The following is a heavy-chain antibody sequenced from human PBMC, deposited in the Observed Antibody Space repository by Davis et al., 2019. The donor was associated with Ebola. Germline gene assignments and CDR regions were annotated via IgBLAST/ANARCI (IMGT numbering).Heavy chain of an antibody. V-gene: IGHV3-33*01. D-gene: IGHD2-15*01. CDR3: ARDLLQDIVVVVAAGAYGMDV. Sequence: PGGSLRLSCAASGFTFSSYGMHWVRQAPGKGLEWVAVIWYDGSNKYYADSVKGRFTISRDNSKNTLYLQMNSLRAEDTAVYYCARDLLQDIVVVVAAGAYGMDVWGQGTTVTVSS. CDR1: GFTFSSYG. CDR2: IWYDGSNK. J-gene: IGHJ6*02.